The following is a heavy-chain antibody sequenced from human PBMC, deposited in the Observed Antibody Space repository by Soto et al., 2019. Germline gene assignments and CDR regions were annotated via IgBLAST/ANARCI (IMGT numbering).Heavy chain of an antibody. D-gene: IGHD2-8*01. V-gene: IGHV4-4*02. CDR1: GVSISSGNW. J-gene: IGHJ4*02. CDR2: IFHDGTA. CDR3: ARLVYDTRLNYMYFDF. Sequence: SETLSLTCAVSGVSISSGNWRTWVRQTPQRGLEYIGEIFHDGTANYYPSFERRVAISVDTSKNQFSLKLTSVTAADTAIYFCARLVYDTRLNYMYFDFWGQGALVTVSS.